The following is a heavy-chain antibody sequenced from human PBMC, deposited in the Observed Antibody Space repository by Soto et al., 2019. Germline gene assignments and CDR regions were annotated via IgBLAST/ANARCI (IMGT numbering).Heavy chain of an antibody. Sequence: SETLSLTCTVSGGSIRSGDYYWSWIRQPPGKGLEWIGYIYYSGTTYYNPSLKSRVAISVDTSKNQFSLKLSSVTAADTAVYYCAREGAVPGPDFEYWGQGTLVTVSS. J-gene: IGHJ4*02. D-gene: IGHD6-19*01. CDR3: AREGAVPGPDFEY. CDR2: IYYSGTT. CDR1: GGSIRSGDYY. V-gene: IGHV4-30-4*01.